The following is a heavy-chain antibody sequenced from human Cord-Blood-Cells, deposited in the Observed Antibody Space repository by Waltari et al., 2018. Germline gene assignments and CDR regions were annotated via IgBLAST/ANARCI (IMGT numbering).Heavy chain of an antibody. Sequence: QVQLQEPVPGLVTPSETLSLTCTVSGGPISSHYWRWVRQPPGKGMEGIGYIYYSGSTNYNPSLKSRVTISVDTSKNQFSLKLSSVTAADTAVYYCARGGLAKTYYYDSSGYTDDAFDIWGQGTMVTVSS. J-gene: IGHJ3*02. CDR3: ARGGLAKTYYYDSSGYTDDAFDI. D-gene: IGHD3-22*01. CDR2: IYYSGST. V-gene: IGHV4-59*11. CDR1: GGPISSHY.